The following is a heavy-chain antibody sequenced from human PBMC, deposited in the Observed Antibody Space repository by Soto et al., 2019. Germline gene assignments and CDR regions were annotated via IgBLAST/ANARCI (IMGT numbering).Heavy chain of an antibody. CDR2: IYPGDSDT. CDR1: GYSFTSYW. CDR3: ATSLLTYCSGGSCYRGGFDY. J-gene: IGHJ4*02. D-gene: IGHD2-15*01. V-gene: IGHV5-51*01. Sequence: GESLKISCKGSGYSFTSYWIGWVRQMPGKGLEWMGIIYPGDSDTRYSPSFQGQVTISADKSISTAYLQWSSLKASDTAMYYCATSLLTYCSGGSCYRGGFDYWGQGTLVTVSS.